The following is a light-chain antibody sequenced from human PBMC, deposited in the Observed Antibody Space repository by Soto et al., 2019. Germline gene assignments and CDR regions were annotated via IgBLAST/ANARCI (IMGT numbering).Light chain of an antibody. CDR1: QSVSSY. J-gene: IGKJ3*01. V-gene: IGKV3-11*01. CDR2: DAS. CDR3: QQRSSWPGT. Sequence: EIVLTQSPATLSLSPGERATLSCRASQSVSSYLAWYQQKPGQAPRLLIYDASNRATGIPTRFSGSGSATDFTLTISSLEPEDFAVYYCQQRSSWPGTFGPGTKVDIK.